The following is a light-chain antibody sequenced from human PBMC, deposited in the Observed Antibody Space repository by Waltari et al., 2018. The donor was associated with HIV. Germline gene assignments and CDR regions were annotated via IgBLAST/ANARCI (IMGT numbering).Light chain of an antibody. CDR1: SSDVGGYNY. CDR3: SSYTSSSTYVV. CDR2: EVS. J-gene: IGLJ2*01. V-gene: IGLV2-14*01. Sequence: QSALTQPASVSGSPGQSITISCPGTSSDVGGYNYVSWYQQHPGKAPKLIIYEVSNRPSGVPNRFSGSKSGNTASLTISGLQAEDEADYYCSSYTSSSTYVVFGGGTKLTVL.